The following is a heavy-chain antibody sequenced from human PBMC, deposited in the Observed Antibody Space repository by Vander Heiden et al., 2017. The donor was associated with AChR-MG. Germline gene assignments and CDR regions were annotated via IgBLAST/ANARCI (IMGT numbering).Heavy chain of an antibody. D-gene: IGHD1-26*01. J-gene: IGHJ6*02. CDR1: GFTFSSYS. Sequence: EVQLVASGGGLVKPGGSLSLSCAASGFTFSSYSMNWVRQAPGKGLELLSSISSSSSYIYYADAVKGRCTISRDNAKNSLYLQMNSLRAEDTAVYYCAVVGATTSDYYYGRDVWGQGTTVTVAS. V-gene: IGHV3-21*01. CDR3: AVVGATTSDYYYGRDV. CDR2: ISSSSSYI.